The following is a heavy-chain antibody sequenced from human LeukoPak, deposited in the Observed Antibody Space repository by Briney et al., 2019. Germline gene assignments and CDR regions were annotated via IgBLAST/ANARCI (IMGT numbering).Heavy chain of an antibody. J-gene: IGHJ4*02. CDR3: ARKGGAVLTGYHY. Sequence: GASVKVSCKPSGYTFTDYYIHWVRQAPGQGLEWMGWINPNTGGTRYAQRIQGRVTMTRDTSISTAYMEQSSLRSDDTAVFYCARKGGAVLTGYHYWGQGTLVTVSS. CDR2: INPNTGGT. D-gene: IGHD3-9*01. CDR1: GYTFTDYY. V-gene: IGHV1-2*02.